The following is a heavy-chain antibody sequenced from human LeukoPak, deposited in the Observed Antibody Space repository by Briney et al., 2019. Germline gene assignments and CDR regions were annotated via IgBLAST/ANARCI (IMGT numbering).Heavy chain of an antibody. V-gene: IGHV3-11*01. CDR1: GFTFSNAW. D-gene: IGHD6-13*01. CDR2: ISSSGSTI. Sequence: GGSLRLSCAASGFTFSNAWMSWVRQAPGKGLEWVSYISSSGSTIYYADSVKGRFTISRDDAKNSLYLQMNSLRAEDTAVYYCARDLGILQRNMDVWGKGTTVTISS. CDR3: ARDLGILQRNMDV. J-gene: IGHJ6*03.